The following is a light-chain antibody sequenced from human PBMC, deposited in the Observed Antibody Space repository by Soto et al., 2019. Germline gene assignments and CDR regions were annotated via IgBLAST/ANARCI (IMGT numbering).Light chain of an antibody. CDR3: QQYDSSPLA. CDR2: GAS. Sequence: EIVLTQSPGTLSLSPGERATLSCRASQSVTSNYLAWYQQKPGQAPRLLVYGASRRATDIPDRFSGSGSGTDFTLTISRLEPEDFAVYYCQQYDSSPLAFGGGTKVEIE. CDR1: QSVTSNY. J-gene: IGKJ4*01. V-gene: IGKV3-20*01.